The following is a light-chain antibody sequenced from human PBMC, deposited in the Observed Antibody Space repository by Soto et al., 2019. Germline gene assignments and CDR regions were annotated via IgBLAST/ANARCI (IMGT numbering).Light chain of an antibody. CDR3: CSYAGSYTWV. J-gene: IGLJ3*02. CDR1: SSDVGGYNY. Sequence: QSALTQPRSVSGSPGPAVTISCTGTSSDVGGYNYVSWYQQHPGKAPKLMIYDVNKRPSGVPDRFSGSKSGNTASLTISGLQAEDEADYYCCSYAGSYTWVFGGGTKVTVL. CDR2: DVN. V-gene: IGLV2-11*01.